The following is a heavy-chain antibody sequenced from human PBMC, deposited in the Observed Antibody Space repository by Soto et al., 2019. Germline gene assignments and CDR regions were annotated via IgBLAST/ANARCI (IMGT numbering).Heavy chain of an antibody. V-gene: IGHV1-18*01. CDR1: GYTFTRYG. CDR3: ARDERVEGRLEY. CDR2: MSADNGNT. Sequence: ASVKVSCKASGYTFTRYGISWVRQAPGQGLEWMGWMSADNGNTYYAQKFQGRVTMTTDTSTSTAYMELRSLRSDDTAVYYCARDERVEGRLEYWGQGTLVTVPS. D-gene: IGHD3-3*01. J-gene: IGHJ4*02.